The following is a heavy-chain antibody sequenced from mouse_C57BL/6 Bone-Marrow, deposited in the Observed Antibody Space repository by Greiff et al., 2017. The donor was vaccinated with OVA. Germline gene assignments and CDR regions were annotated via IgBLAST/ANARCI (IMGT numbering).Heavy chain of an antibody. CDR1: GYSFTGYF. CDR2: INPYNGDT. CDR3: ARDYGKDYAMDD. J-gene: IGHJ4*01. Sequence: EVQLQQSGPELVKPGDSVKISCKASGYSFTGYFMNWVMQSHGKSLEWIGRINPYNGDTFYNQKFKGKATLTVDKSSSTAHMELRSLTSEDSAFYYCARDYGKDYAMDDWGQGTSVTVSS. D-gene: IGHD1-1*01. V-gene: IGHV1-20*01.